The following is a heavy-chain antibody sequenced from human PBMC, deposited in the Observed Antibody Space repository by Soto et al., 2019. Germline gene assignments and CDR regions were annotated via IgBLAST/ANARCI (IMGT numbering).Heavy chain of an antibody. J-gene: IGHJ4*02. V-gene: IGHV1-69*06. CDR1: GGTFNNYV. D-gene: IGHD2-15*01. CDR3: GGRCDGSNCLAHFDY. CDR2: IIPIFGTP. Sequence: QVQLVQSGAEVKKPGSSVRVSCRASGGTFNNYVINWVRQAPGQGLQWVAGIIPIFGTPNYSQKLKGRVEITADKSTSSGYVELKSLRCEDGGVYYCGGRCDGSNCLAHFDYWGQGTLVTVSS.